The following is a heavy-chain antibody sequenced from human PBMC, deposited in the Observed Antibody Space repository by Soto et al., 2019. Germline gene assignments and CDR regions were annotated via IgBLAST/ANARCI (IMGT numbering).Heavy chain of an antibody. D-gene: IGHD6-19*01. J-gene: IGHJ6*02. Sequence: ASVKVSCKASRVAFSKFIVTWVRQAPGLGLEWVGGIIPIFGTANYAQKFQGRVTITADESTSTSYMEVNNLRSEDTAVYYCAKVRYSSPMGYYYGMDVWGQGTTVTVSS. V-gene: IGHV1-69*13. CDR2: IIPIFGTA. CDR1: RVAFSKFI. CDR3: AKVRYSSPMGYYYGMDV.